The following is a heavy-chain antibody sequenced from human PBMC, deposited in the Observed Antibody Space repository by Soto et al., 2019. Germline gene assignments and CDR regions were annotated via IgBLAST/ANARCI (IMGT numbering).Heavy chain of an antibody. J-gene: IGHJ6*02. CDR2: IYYSGST. CDR3: ARVSGDGYNPYYYYGMDV. V-gene: IGHV4-30-4*01. Sequence: PSETLSLTCTVSGGSISSGDYYWSWIRQPPGKGLEWIGYIYYSGSTYYNPSLKSRVTISVDTSKNQFSLKLSSVTAADTAVYYCARVSGDGYNPYYYYGMDVWGQGTTVTVSS. D-gene: IGHD5-12*01. CDR1: GGSISSGDYY.